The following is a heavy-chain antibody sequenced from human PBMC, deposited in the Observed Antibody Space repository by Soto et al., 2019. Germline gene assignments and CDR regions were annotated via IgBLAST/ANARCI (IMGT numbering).Heavy chain of an antibody. J-gene: IGHJ5*02. D-gene: IGHD3-3*01. CDR2: IYYSGST. V-gene: IGHV4-59*01. Sequence: SETLSLTCTVSGGSISSYYWSWIRQPPGKGLEWIGYIYYSGSTNYNPSLKSRVTISVDTSKNQFSLKLSSVTAADTAVYYCARGPRYGITIFGVVNWFDPWGQGTLVTVSS. CDR1: GGSISSYY. CDR3: ARGPRYGITIFGVVNWFDP.